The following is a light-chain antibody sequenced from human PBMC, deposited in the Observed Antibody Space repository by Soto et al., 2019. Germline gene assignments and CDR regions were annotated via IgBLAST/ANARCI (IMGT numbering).Light chain of an antibody. CDR1: QSVSSTF. CDR2: GAS. J-gene: IGKJ2*03. V-gene: IGKV3-20*01. Sequence: EIVLTQSPGTLPLSPGETATLSCRASQSVSSTFLAWLQQKPGQAPRLLIYGASNRATGIPDRFSGSGSETDFTLTITRVEPEDFAVYYCQHLGRLPYSFGQGTKLEIE. CDR3: QHLGRLPYS.